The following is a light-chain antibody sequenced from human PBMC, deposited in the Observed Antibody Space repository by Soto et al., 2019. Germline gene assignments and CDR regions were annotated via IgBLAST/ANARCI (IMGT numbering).Light chain of an antibody. CDR3: QQANSLPLT. Sequence: EIQMTQSPSSLSASGGDRVTITCQASQDITNYLSWYQQKPGKAPKLLIYGASNLQSGVPSRFSGSGSGTDFTLTISSLQPEDFATYYCQQANSLPLTFGGGTKVDIK. J-gene: IGKJ4*01. CDR1: QDITNY. V-gene: IGKV1-12*01. CDR2: GAS.